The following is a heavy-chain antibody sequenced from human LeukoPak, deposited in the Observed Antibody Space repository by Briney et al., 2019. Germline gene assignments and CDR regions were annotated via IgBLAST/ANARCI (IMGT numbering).Heavy chain of an antibody. CDR1: GGTFSSYA. D-gene: IGHD3-3*01. V-gene: IGHV1-69*04. CDR3: ASGGRSDFWSYYYYGMDV. J-gene: IGHJ6*02. CDR2: IIPILGIA. Sequence: ASVKVSCKASGGTFSSYAISWVRQAPGQGLEWMGRIIPILGIANYAQKFQGRVTITADKSTSTAYMELSSLRSEDTAVYYCASGGRSDFWSYYYYGMDVWGQGTTVTVSS.